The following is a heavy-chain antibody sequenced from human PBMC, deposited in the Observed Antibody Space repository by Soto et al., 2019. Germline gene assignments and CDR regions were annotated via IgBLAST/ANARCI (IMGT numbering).Heavy chain of an antibody. CDR3: ARRTGFDY. J-gene: IGHJ4*02. D-gene: IGHD3-10*01. CDR2: ISSSSSTI. V-gene: IGHV3-48*01. CDR1: GFTFSNYS. Sequence: GGSLRLSCAASGFTFSNYSMNWVRQAPGKGLEWISYISSSSSTIYYADSVKGRFTFSRDNAKNSLYLQMNSLRAEDTAMYYCARRTGFDYWGQGTLVTVSS.